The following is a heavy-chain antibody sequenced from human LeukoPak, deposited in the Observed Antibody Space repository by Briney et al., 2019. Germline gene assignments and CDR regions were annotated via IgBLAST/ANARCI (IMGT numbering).Heavy chain of an antibody. D-gene: IGHD2-15*01. V-gene: IGHV1-18*01. CDR1: GYTFTSYG. J-gene: IGHJ4*02. Sequence: ASVKVSCKASGYTFTSYGISWVRQAPGQGLEWMGWISAYNGNTNYAQKLQGRVTMTTDTSTSTAYMELRSLRSDDTAVYYCARGFLVVVAATYFDYWGQGTLVTVSS. CDR2: ISAYNGNT. CDR3: ARGFLVVVAATYFDY.